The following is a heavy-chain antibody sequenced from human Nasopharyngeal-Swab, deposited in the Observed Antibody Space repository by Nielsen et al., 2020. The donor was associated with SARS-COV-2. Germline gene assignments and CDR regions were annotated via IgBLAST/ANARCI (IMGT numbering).Heavy chain of an antibody. CDR3: ARDAPAHYGAFY. V-gene: IGHV3-74*01. Sequence: GESLKISCAASGFTFSRNWMHWVRQAPGKGLVGVSRIDLNAIGTAYADSLKGRFSISRDSSKNTLYLQMDSLRGEDTAVYYCARDAPAHYGAFYWGRGTLVTVSS. J-gene: IGHJ4*02. CDR1: GFTFSRNW. CDR2: IDLNAIGT. D-gene: IGHD4-17*01.